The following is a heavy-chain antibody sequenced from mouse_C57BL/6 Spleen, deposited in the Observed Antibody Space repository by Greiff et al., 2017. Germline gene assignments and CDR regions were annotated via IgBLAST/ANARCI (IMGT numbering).Heavy chain of an antibody. Sequence: QVQLKQSGAELVKPGASVKLSCKASGYTFTSYWMQWVKQRPGQGLEWIGEIDPSDSYTNYNQKFKGKATLTVDTSSSTAYMQLSSLTSEDSAVYYCARAEVTHYAMDYWGQGTSVTVSS. D-gene: IGHD2-2*01. CDR3: ARAEVTHYAMDY. CDR1: GYTFTSYW. V-gene: IGHV1-50*01. J-gene: IGHJ4*01. CDR2: IDPSDSYT.